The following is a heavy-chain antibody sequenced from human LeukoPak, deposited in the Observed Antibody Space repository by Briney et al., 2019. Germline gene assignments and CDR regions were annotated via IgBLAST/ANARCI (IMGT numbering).Heavy chain of an antibody. Sequence: SETLSLTCTVSGYSISSGYFWGWVRQSPEKGLEWIATIHHSGATYYNPSLESRVNIAIDTSKNQVSLRLTSVTAADTAVYYCARANDYGDHRGAFDIWGQGTMVTVSS. J-gene: IGHJ3*02. D-gene: IGHD4-17*01. V-gene: IGHV4-38-2*02. CDR1: GYSISSGYF. CDR2: IHHSGAT. CDR3: ARANDYGDHRGAFDI.